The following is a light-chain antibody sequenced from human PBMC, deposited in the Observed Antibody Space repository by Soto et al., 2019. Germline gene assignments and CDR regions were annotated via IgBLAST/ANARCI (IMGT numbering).Light chain of an antibody. J-gene: IGKJ5*01. CDR3: QQFNSYPIT. Sequence: AIQVAQSPSSLSASVGDRVTITCRASQDIRGALAWYQQKPGKAPKLLIYDVSTLESGVPSRFSGSGSGTEFTLTISSLQPEDFGTYYYQQFNSYPITFGHGTRLEI. V-gene: IGKV1-13*02. CDR2: DVS. CDR1: QDIRGA.